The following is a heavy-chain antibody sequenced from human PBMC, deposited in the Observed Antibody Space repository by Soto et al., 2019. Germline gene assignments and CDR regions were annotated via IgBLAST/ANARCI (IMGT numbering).Heavy chain of an antibody. D-gene: IGHD3-22*01. CDR3: ARDSRVDSSGYTQTNWFDP. V-gene: IGHV4-30-4*01. CDR2: IYYSGST. CDR1: CGSISSGDYY. Sequence: PPETLSLTCTVSCGSISSGDYYWSWIRQPPGKGLEWIGYIYYSGSTYYNPSLKSRVTISVDTSKNQFSLKLSSVTAADTAVYYCARDSRVDSSGYTQTNWFDPWGQGTLVTVSS. J-gene: IGHJ5*02.